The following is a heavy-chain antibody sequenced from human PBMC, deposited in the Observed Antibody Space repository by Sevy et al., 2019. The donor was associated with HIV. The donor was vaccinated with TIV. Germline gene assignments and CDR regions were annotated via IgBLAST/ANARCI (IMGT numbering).Heavy chain of an antibody. V-gene: IGHV4-39*01. J-gene: IGHJ3*02. D-gene: IGHD3-22*01. CDR3: ARTYHSSVIDAFDI. CDR2: IYYSGST. Sequence: SETLSLTCTVSGGSISSSSYYWGWIRQPPGKGLEWIGSIYYSGSTYYNPSLKSRVTISVDTSKNQFSLKLSSVTAADTAVYYCARTYHSSVIDAFDIWGQGTMVTVSS. CDR1: GGSISSSSYY.